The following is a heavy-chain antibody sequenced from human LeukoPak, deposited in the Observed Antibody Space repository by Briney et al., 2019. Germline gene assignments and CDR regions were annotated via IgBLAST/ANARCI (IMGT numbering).Heavy chain of an antibody. Sequence: GGSLRLSCATSGFTFSSYSMNWVRQAPGQGLEWLSYITTSGATIHYADSVKGRFTVSRDNAKNSLYLQMNSLRAEDTAVYYCVRDYTYAFDSWGQGTLVTVSS. CDR2: ITTSGATI. D-gene: IGHD3-16*01. J-gene: IGHJ4*02. CDR1: GFTFSSYS. V-gene: IGHV3-48*04. CDR3: VRDYTYAFDS.